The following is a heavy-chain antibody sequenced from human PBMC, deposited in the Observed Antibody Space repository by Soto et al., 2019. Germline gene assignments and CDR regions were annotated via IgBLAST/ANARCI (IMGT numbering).Heavy chain of an antibody. CDR3: ARGQYYDFWSGYYYFDY. D-gene: IGHD3-3*01. CDR1: GYTFTGYY. CDR2: INPNSGGT. Sequence: ASAKVSCKASGYTFTGYYMHWVRQAPGQGLEWMGWINPNSGGTNYAQKFQGWVTMTRDTSISTAYMELSRLRSDDTAVYYCARGQYYDFWSGYYYFDYWGQGTLVTVSS. V-gene: IGHV1-2*04. J-gene: IGHJ4*02.